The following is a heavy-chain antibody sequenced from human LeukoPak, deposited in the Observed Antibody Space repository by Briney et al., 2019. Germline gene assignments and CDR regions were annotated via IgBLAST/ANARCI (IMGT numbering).Heavy chain of an antibody. CDR1: GGSISLYY. V-gene: IGHV4-59*01. J-gene: IGHJ4*02. Sequence: TTSETLSLTCTVSGGSISLYYWSWIRQPPGKGLEWIGYFYDTRSPKYNPSLERRVTISVDMSRNQFSLNLPSVTAADTAVYYCARGRGSLTYWGQGTLATVSS. D-gene: IGHD3-10*01. CDR3: ARGRGSLTY. CDR2: FYDTRSP.